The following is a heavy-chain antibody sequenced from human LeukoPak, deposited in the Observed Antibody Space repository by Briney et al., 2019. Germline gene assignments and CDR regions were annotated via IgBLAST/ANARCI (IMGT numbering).Heavy chain of an antibody. D-gene: IGHD1-14*01. CDR3: ARGTPTTRDFDS. CDR2: ISSSSSYI. CDR1: GGTFSSYN. Sequence: SRKASGGTFSSYNMNWVRQAPGKGLEWVSFISSSSSYIYYADSVKGRFTISRDNAKNSLFLQMNSLRAEDTAVYYCARGTPTTRDFDSWGQGTLVTVSS. J-gene: IGHJ4*02. V-gene: IGHV3-21*01.